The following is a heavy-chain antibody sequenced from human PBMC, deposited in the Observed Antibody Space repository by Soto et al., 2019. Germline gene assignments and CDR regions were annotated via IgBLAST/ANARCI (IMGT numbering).Heavy chain of an antibody. CDR3: VRDLNWVTTADS. Sequence: GGSLRLSCAASGLTLSSTAMTWVRQSSGKGLEWVSGISKSGDNTDYVDSVKGRFTISKDNFKNTLYLQMNSLRTEDTAIYYCVRDLNWVTTADSWGQGTLVTVSS. D-gene: IGHD4-4*01. V-gene: IGHV3-23*01. CDR2: ISKSGDNT. CDR1: GLTLSSTA. J-gene: IGHJ5*01.